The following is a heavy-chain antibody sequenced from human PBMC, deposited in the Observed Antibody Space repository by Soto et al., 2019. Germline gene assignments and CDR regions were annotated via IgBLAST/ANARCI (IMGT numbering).Heavy chain of an antibody. V-gene: IGHV3-30*04. J-gene: IGHJ4*02. CDR1: GFTFRSYA. CDR2: ISYDGSNK. Sequence: GGSLRLSCEASGFTFRSYAMHWVRQAPGKGLELVAIISYDGSNKYYGESVKGRFTISRDNSKNTVSLQMSSLRVDDTAVYYCARDLSRGITMIGLEIHFWGRGTPVTVSS. D-gene: IGHD3-22*01. CDR3: ARDLSRGITMIGLEIHF.